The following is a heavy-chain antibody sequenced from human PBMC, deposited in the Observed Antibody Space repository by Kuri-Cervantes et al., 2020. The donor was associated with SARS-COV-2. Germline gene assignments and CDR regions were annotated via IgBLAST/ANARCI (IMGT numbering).Heavy chain of an antibody. Sequence: GGSLRLSCAASGFSFRGYGMHWVRQAPGKGLEWVAVISNDGRNKYYADSVKGRFTISRDNSKNTLYLQMNSLRAEDTAVYYCARDPPSPYCSGGSCRTDVWGQGTTVTVSS. D-gene: IGHD2-15*01. J-gene: IGHJ6*02. V-gene: IGHV3-30*03. CDR2: ISNDGRNK. CDR3: ARDPPSPYCSGGSCRTDV. CDR1: GFSFRGYG.